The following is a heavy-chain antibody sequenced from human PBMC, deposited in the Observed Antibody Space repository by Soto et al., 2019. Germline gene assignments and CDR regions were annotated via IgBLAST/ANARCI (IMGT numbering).Heavy chain of an antibody. CDR3: ARDKVVALQTPYYFDY. J-gene: IGHJ4*02. D-gene: IGHD2-15*01. V-gene: IGHV3-21*01. CDR2: ISSSSSYI. CDR1: GFTFSSYS. Sequence: GGSLRLSCAASGFTFSSYSMNWVRQAPGKGLEWVSSISSSSSYIYYADSVKGRFTISRDNAKNSLYLQMNSLRAEDTAVYYCARDKVVALQTPYYFDYWGQGTLVTVS.